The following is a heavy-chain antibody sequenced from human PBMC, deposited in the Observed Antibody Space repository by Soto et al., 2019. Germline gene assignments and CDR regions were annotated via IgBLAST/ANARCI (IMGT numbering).Heavy chain of an antibody. CDR2: IYYSGST. J-gene: IGHJ1*01. V-gene: IGHV4-39*07. CDR1: GGSISSSSYY. Sequence: SETLSLTCTVSGGSISSSSYYWGWIRQPPGKGLEWIGSIYYSGSTYYNPSLKSRVTISVDTSKNQFSLKLSSVTAADTAVYYCARDRRRTNGYFQHWGQGTLVTVSS. CDR3: ARDRRRTNGYFQH.